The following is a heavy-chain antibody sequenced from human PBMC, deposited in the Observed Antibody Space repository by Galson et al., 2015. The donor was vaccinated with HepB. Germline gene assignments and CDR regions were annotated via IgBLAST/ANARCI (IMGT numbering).Heavy chain of an antibody. V-gene: IGHV5-51*01. CDR2: IYPGDSDT. CDR1: GXIFTSYW. Sequence: SGAEVKKPGESLKISCKGSGXIFTSYWIGWVXXMXGKGLEWMGIIYPGDSDTRYSPSFQGQVTISADKSITTAYLQWSSLKASDTAMYYCTRRGYCSGGTCFSNAFDIWGXGTMVTVSS. J-gene: IGHJ3*02. D-gene: IGHD2-15*01. CDR3: TRRGYCSGGTCFSNAFDI.